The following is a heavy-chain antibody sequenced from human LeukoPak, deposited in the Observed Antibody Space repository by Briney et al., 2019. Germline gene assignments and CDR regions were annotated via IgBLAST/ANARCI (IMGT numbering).Heavy chain of an antibody. CDR3: GRQVAAGAGTGYFDY. CDR1: GGSIRSSSYY. D-gene: IGHD6-19*01. V-gene: IGHV4-39*01. Sequence: SETLSLTCTVSGGSIRSSSYYWGWIRQPPGKGLEWIGSIYYSGSTYYNASLKSRGTISVDTSKNQFSLKLNPVTAGDTAVYLCGRQVAAGAGTGYFDYWGQGTLVTVSS. J-gene: IGHJ4*02. CDR2: IYYSGST.